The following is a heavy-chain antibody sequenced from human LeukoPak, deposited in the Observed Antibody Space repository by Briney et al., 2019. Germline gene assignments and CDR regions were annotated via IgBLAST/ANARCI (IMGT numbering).Heavy chain of an antibody. J-gene: IGHJ4*02. V-gene: IGHV3-23*01. CDR2: ISGSGGST. D-gene: IGHD2-2*01. Sequence: PGGSLRLSCAASGFTFSSYAMSWVRQAPGKGLEWVSAISGSGGSTYYADSVKGRFTISRDNSKNTLYLQMNSLRAEDTAVYYCAKEEEYCSSTICYEVYWGQGTLVTVSS. CDR3: AKEEEYCSSTICYEVY. CDR1: GFTFSSYA.